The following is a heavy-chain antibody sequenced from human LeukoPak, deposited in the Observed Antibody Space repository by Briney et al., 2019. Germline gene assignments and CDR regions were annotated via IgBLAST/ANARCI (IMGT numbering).Heavy chain of an antibody. J-gene: IGHJ4*02. Sequence: ASVKVSCKASGYTFTGYYMHWVRQAPGQGLEWMGWISAYNGNTNYAQKLQGRVTMTTDTSTSTAYMELRSLRSDDTAVYYCARDRPFPDYWGQGTLVTVSS. D-gene: IGHD6-6*01. CDR1: GYTFTGYY. V-gene: IGHV1-18*04. CDR3: ARDRPFPDY. CDR2: ISAYNGNT.